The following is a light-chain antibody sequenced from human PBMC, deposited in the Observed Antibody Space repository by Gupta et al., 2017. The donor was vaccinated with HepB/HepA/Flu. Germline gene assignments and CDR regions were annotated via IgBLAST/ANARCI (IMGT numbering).Light chain of an antibody. V-gene: IGKV1-12*01. CDR2: AAS. Sequence: IQMTLSPSSVSASVGDRVTTTSRASKGITSWLAWYHQKQGKPPKLSISAASSGQTGVPSRFPASGSGTDFTLTIIILLSKDFPAYFSLQSYSLPTTFGEGTKVEIK. CDR1: KGITSW. J-gene: IGKJ2*01. CDR3: LQSYSLPTT.